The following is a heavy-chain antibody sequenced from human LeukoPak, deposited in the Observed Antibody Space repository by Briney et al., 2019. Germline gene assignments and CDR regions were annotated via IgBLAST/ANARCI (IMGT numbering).Heavy chain of an antibody. Sequence: GGSLRLFCAASGFTFSSYWMHWVRQAPGKGLVWVSRIYSDGSSYTADSVKGRFTISRDNAKDTLYLQMNSLRVEDTAVYYCARGGGIYGLWDYWGQGTLVTVSS. CDR3: ARGGGIYGLWDY. D-gene: IGHD1-26*01. CDR2: IYSDGSSY. J-gene: IGHJ4*02. V-gene: IGHV3-74*03. CDR1: GFTFSSYW.